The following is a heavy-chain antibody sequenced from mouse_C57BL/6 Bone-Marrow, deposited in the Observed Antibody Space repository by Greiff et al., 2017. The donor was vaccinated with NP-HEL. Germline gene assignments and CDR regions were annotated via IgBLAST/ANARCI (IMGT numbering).Heavy chain of an antibody. CDR2: NCGGGGNT. CDR3: ARRYYFFAY. J-gene: IGHJ3*01. D-gene: IGHD1-1*01. CDR1: GFTFSSYI. V-gene: IGHV5-9*01. Sequence: EVMLVESGGGLVKPGGSLKLSRAASGFTFSSYIMSRVRQTPEKRPEWVATNCGGGGNTYYPDSVKGRFTISRDNAKNTLYLQMSSLRSEDTALYYCARRYYFFAYWGQGTLVTVSA.